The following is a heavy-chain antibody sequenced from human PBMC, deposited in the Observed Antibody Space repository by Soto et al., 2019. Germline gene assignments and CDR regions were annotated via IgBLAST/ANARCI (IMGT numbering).Heavy chain of an antibody. CDR3: ASQERVDAFDI. CDR1: GGTFSSYA. V-gene: IGHV1-69*01. J-gene: IGHJ3*02. CDR2: IIPILGSA. Sequence: QVQLVQSGAEVKKPESSVKVSCKASGGTFSSYAISWVRQAPGQGLEWMGGIIPILGSAKYAQKFQDRVTITADESTSTTYMELSSLRSEDAAVYYCASQERVDAFDIWGQGTMVTVSS.